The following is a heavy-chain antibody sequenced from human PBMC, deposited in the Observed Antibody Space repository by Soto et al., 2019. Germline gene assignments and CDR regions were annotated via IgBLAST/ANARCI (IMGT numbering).Heavy chain of an antibody. CDR3: ARDPRVTIFGVVIFSEYFQH. CDR1: GYTFTSYG. D-gene: IGHD3-3*01. CDR2: ISAYNGNT. Sequence: GASVKVSCKASGYTFTSYGISCVRQAPGQGLEWMGWISAYNGNTNYAQKLQGRVTMTTDTSTSTAYMELRSLRSDDTAVYYCARDPRVTIFGVVIFSEYFQHWGQGTLVTVSS. J-gene: IGHJ1*01. V-gene: IGHV1-18*01.